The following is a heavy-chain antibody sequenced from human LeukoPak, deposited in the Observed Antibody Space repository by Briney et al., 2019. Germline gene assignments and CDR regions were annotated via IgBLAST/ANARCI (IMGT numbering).Heavy chain of an antibody. CDR1: GGSISSYY. CDR3: ARLSGYDSSGDGLDY. J-gene: IGHJ4*02. CDR2: IYYSGST. D-gene: IGHD3-22*01. V-gene: IGHV4-59*08. Sequence: PSETLSLTCTVSGGSISSYYWGWIRQPPGKGLEWIGYIYYSGSTNYNPSLKSRVTISVDTSKNQFSLKLSSVTAADTAVYYCARLSGYDSSGDGLDYWGQGTLVTVSS.